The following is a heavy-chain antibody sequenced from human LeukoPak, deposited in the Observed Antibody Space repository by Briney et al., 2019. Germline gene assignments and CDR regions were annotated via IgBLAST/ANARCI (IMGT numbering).Heavy chain of an antibody. V-gene: IGHV3-23*01. J-gene: IGHJ4*02. CDR2: ITGSGDTT. Sequence: GASLRLSCAASGFIFRNYAMSWVRQAPGKGLEWVSAITGSGDTTYYADSVKGRFTVPRDISKNTLYVEMNTLRAEDTAVYYCAKWGDYDILTGYYVSDFWGQGTLVTVSS. D-gene: IGHD3-9*01. CDR3: AKWGDYDILTGYYVSDF. CDR1: GFIFRNYA.